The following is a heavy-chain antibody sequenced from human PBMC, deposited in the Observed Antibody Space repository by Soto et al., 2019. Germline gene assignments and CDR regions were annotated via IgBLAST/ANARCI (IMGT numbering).Heavy chain of an antibody. J-gene: IGHJ6*02. Sequence: QVQLVESGGGVVQPGRSLRLSCAASGFPLSNYGMHWVRQAPGKGLEWLAVIWYDGNNKYYVDSVKGRFTMSRDESKNTVYLQMNSLRAEDTAVYYCGRNREYSGNGGFYYGVDVWGQGTTVTVSS. D-gene: IGHD5-12*01. CDR2: IWYDGNNK. V-gene: IGHV3-33*01. CDR3: GRNREYSGNGGFYYGVDV. CDR1: GFPLSNYG.